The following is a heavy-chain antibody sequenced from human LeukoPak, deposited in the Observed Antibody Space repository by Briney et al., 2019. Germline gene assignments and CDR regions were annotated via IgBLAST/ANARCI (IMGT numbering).Heavy chain of an antibody. J-gene: IGHJ4*02. V-gene: IGHV3-21*01. CDR1: GFTFSSYS. D-gene: IGHD6-13*01. CDR2: ISSSSYI. Sequence: PGGSLRLSCAASGFTFSSYSMNWVRQAPGKGLEWVSSISSSSYIYYADSVKGRFTISRDTAKNSLYLQMNSLRAEDTAVYYCARDLLGEIEAAAGTSGLMHWGQGTLVTVSS. CDR3: ARDLLGEIEAAAGTSGLMH.